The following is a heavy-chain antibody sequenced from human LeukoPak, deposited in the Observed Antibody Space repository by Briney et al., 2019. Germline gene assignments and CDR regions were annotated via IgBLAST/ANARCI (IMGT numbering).Heavy chain of an antibody. Sequence: ASVKVSCKASGYXFIGYYLHWVRQAPGQGLEYMGWINPNTGGTNYVQKFQGRVTMTRDTSISTGYMELSSLRSDDTALYYCARADGYNLGDFWGQGTQVTVSS. CDR1: GYXFIGYY. D-gene: IGHD5-24*01. J-gene: IGHJ4*02. V-gene: IGHV1-2*02. CDR3: ARADGYNLGDF. CDR2: INPNTGGT.